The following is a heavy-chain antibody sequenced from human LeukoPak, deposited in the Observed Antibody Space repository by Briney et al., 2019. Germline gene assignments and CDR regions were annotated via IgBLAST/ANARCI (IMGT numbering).Heavy chain of an antibody. Sequence: PSETLSLTCTVSGGSISSYYWSWLRQPPGKGLEWIGYIYYSGSTNYNPSLKSRVTISVDTSKNQFSLKLSSVTAADTAVYYCARPPSFGTIFGWPYWGQGTLVTVSS. CDR3: ARPPSFGTIFGWPY. CDR2: IYYSGST. CDR1: GGSISSYY. J-gene: IGHJ4*02. D-gene: IGHD3-3*01. V-gene: IGHV4-59*01.